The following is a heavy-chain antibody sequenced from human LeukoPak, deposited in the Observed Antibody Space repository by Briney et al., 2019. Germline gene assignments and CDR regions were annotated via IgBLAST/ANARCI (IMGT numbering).Heavy chain of an antibody. J-gene: IGHJ4*02. V-gene: IGHV3-30*03. CDR3: VRSLRSADF. CDR1: GFTFSTYG. Sequence: PGGSLRLSCAASGFTFSTYGMHWVRQAPGKGLEWVAVISYDGSNQYYANSVKGRFTISRDNSKNTLYLQMDSLRAEDTALYYCVRSLRSADFWGQGTLVTVSS. CDR2: ISYDGSNQ.